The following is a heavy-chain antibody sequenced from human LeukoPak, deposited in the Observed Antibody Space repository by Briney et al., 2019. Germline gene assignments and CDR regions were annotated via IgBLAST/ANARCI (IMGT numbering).Heavy chain of an antibody. CDR1: GYTFTGYY. J-gene: IGHJ5*02. CDR2: INPNSGGT. D-gene: IGHD3-10*01. Sequence: ASVKVSCKASGYTFTGYYMHWVRQAPGQGLEWMGWINPNSGGTNYAQKFQGRVTMTRDTSISTAYMELSRPRSDDTAVYYCHYPLSGPNWFDPWGQGTLVTVSS. V-gene: IGHV1-2*02. CDR3: HYPLSGPNWFDP.